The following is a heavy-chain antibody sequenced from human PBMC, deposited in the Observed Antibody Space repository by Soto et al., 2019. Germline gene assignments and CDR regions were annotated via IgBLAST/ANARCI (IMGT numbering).Heavy chain of an antibody. CDR1: GYTFTSYG. CDR3: ARQPVAGTAFFDY. CDR2: ISAYNGNT. V-gene: IGHV1-18*01. Sequence: QVKLVQSGAEVKKPGASVNVSFKAAGYTFTSYGISWVRQAPGQGLEWMGWISAYNGNTNYAQKLQGRVTMTTDTSTITAYMELRSLRSDDTAVYYCARQPVAGTAFFDYWCQGTLVTVSS. J-gene: IGHJ4*02. D-gene: IGHD6-19*01.